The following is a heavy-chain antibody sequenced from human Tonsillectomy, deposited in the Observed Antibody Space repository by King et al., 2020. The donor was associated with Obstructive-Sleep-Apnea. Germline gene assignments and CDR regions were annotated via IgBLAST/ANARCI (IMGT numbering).Heavy chain of an antibody. D-gene: IGHD3-10*01. J-gene: IGHJ6*02. Sequence: QLVQSGGGLVQPGGSLRLSCAASGFTFSSYSMNWVRQAPGKGLEWGSYISSSSSTIYYADSVKGRFTISRDNTKNSLYLQMNSLRAEDTAVYYCARDRGEYYYYGMDVWGQGTTVTVSS. CDR1: GFTFSSYS. V-gene: IGHV3-48*04. CDR2: ISSSSSTI. CDR3: ARDRGEYYYYGMDV.